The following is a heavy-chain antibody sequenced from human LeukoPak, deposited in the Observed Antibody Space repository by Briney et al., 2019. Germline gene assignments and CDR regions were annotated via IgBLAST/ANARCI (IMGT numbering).Heavy chain of an antibody. D-gene: IGHD6-13*01. V-gene: IGHV1-8*01. J-gene: IGHJ4*02. CDR2: MNPNSGNT. CDR3: ARGLGVYSSSQC. CDR1: GYTFTSYD. Sequence: ASVKISCKASGYTFTSYDINWVRLATGQGLELMGWMNPNSGNTGYAQKFQGRVTMTRNTSISTAYMELSSLRSEDKAVYYCARGLGVYSSSQCWGQGTLVTVSS.